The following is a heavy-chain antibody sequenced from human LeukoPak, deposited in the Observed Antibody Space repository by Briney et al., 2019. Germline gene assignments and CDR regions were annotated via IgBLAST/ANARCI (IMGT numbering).Heavy chain of an antibody. CDR3: ARINSAPDF. Sequence: PSETLSLTCVVCGGSFRSYYWSWIRQTPGKGLEWIGEINHRGSTNYNPSLKSRVTLSVDTSKTQFSLQLSSVTAADTAVYYCARINSAPDFWGQGTLVTVSS. J-gene: IGHJ4*02. V-gene: IGHV4-34*01. D-gene: IGHD1-26*01. CDR2: INHRGST. CDR1: GGSFRSYY.